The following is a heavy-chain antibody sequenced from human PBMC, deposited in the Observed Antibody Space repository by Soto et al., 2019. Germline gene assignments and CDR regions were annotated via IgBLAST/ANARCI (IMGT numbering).Heavy chain of an antibody. D-gene: IGHD5-18*01. CDR1: GFTFSNYG. Sequence: GGSLRLSCVASGFTFSNYGINWVRQAPGRGLEWISFISYSSATIHYADSVRGRFTISRDNANNSLYLEMSSLRDEDTAVYFCARDSSKYTYGSFYFDYWGQGTLVTV. V-gene: IGHV3-48*02. CDR3: ARDSSKYTYGSFYFDY. J-gene: IGHJ4*02. CDR2: ISYSSATI.